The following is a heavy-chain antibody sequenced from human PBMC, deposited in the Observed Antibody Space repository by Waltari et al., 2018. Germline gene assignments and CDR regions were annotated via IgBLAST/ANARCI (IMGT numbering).Heavy chain of an antibody. D-gene: IGHD6-13*01. CDR3: ATGLRGVFDY. J-gene: IGHJ4*02. CDR1: GYDFTESY. Sequence: EVQLVQSGAEVKKPGATVEMSCKVSGYDFTESYMPWVQQAPGKGLEWMGLVDPEEGETIYAEKFQRRVTTTADTSTDTAYMELSSLGSEDTAVYYCATGLRGVFDYWGQGTLVTVSS. CDR2: VDPEEGET. V-gene: IGHV1-69-2*01.